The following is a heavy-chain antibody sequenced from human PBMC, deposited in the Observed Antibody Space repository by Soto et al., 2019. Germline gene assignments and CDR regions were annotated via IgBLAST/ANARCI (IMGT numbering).Heavy chain of an antibody. Sequence: GASVKVSCKASGYTFTGYYMHWVRRAPGQGLEWMGWINPNSGGTNYAQKFQGRVTMTGDTSISTAYMELSRLRSDDTAVYYCARDQFYEVTAPSWFDPWGQGTLVTVSS. V-gene: IGHV1-2*02. D-gene: IGHD2-21*02. CDR1: GYTFTGYY. J-gene: IGHJ5*02. CDR2: INPNSGGT. CDR3: ARDQFYEVTAPSWFDP.